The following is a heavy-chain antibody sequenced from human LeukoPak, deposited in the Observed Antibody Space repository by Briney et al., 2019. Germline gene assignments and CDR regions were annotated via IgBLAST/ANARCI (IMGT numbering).Heavy chain of an antibody. CDR3: ARDKSGLLWFGESSSSMDV. CDR2: IWYDGSNK. D-gene: IGHD3-10*01. Sequence: GGPLRLSCAASGFTFSSYGMHWVRQAPGKGLEWVAVIWYDGSNKYYADSVKGRFTISRDNSKNTLYLQMNSLRAEDTAVYYCARDKSGLLWFGESSSSMDVWGQGTTVTVSS. J-gene: IGHJ6*02. V-gene: IGHV3-33*01. CDR1: GFTFSSYG.